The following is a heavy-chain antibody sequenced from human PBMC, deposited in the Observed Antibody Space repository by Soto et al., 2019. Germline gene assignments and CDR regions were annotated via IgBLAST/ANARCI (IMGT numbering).Heavy chain of an antibody. Sequence: SETLSLTCTVSGGSVSSDTYYWSWIRQPPGKGLEWIGYIYYSGSTNYNPSLKSRVTISINTSKNQFYLKLSSVTAADTAVYYCARVRYFGSGTYYFLSWFDPWGQGTRVTVSS. CDR1: GGSVSSDTYY. V-gene: IGHV4-61*01. CDR3: ARVRYFGSGTYYFLSWFDP. D-gene: IGHD3-10*01. J-gene: IGHJ5*02. CDR2: IYYSGST.